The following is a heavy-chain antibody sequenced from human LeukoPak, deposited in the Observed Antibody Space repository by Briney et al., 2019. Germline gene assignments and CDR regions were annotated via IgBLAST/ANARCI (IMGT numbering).Heavy chain of an antibody. D-gene: IGHD3-10*01. Sequence: LPGGSLRLSCAACGFTFITYWMHWVRQAPGKGLVWVSSINCDGSTTTYADSVKGRFTISRDNAKNMVYLQMNSLRAEDTAVYYCARAFGSGSQVINYFDFWGQGTLVTVSS. V-gene: IGHV3-74*01. J-gene: IGHJ4*02. CDR1: GFTFITYW. CDR2: INCDGSTT. CDR3: ARAFGSGSQVINYFDF.